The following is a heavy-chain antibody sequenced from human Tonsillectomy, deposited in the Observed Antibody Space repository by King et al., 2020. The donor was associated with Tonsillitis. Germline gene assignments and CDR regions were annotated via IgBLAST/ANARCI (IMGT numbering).Heavy chain of an antibody. CDR2: IYHSGST. CDR3: AREDDSSGYYSNACDI. CDR1: GGSISSGGYS. Sequence: QLQESGSGLVKPSQTLSLTCAVSGGSISSGGYSWSWIRQPPGKGLEWIGYIYHSGSTYYNPSLKSRVTISVARSKNQFSLKLSSVTAADTAVYYCAREDDSSGYYSNACDIWGQGTMVTVSS. D-gene: IGHD3-22*01. V-gene: IGHV4-30-2*01. J-gene: IGHJ3*02.